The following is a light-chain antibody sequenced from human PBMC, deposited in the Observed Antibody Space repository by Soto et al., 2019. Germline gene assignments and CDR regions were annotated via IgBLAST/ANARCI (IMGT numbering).Light chain of an antibody. V-gene: IGKV3-11*01. CDR1: QSVSSY. CDR2: DAS. Sequence: EIVLTQSPATLSLSPGERATLSCRASQSVSSYLAWYQQKPGQAPRLLIYDASNRATGIPARFSGSGSGTDFPLTISSLEPEDFAVYYCLQRSNWPFLTFGGVTKVEIK. J-gene: IGKJ4*01. CDR3: LQRSNWPFLT.